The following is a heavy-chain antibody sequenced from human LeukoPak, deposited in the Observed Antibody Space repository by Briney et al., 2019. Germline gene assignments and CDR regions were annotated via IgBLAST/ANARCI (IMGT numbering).Heavy chain of an antibody. D-gene: IGHD3-10*01. CDR1: GFDFHNYV. V-gene: IGHV3-30-3*01. CDR2: ISSDVNIK. J-gene: IGHJ4*02. Sequence: GGSLRLSCAASGFDFHNYVIHWVRQAPGKGLEWVAVISSDVNIKYYADSVKGQFTTSRDSSSKMVSLQMNSLGTEDTAVYYCVREGFYESGSLPTFYFDYWGQGTLVTVSS. CDR3: VREGFYESGSLPTFYFDY.